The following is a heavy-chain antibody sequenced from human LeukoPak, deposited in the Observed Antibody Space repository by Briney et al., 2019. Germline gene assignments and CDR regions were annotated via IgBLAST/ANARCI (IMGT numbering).Heavy chain of an antibody. CDR2: ISSSSSYI. D-gene: IGHD3-22*01. Sequence: GGSLRLSCAAAGFSFSSYWMTWVRQAPGKGLEWVSSISSSSSYIYYADSVKGRFTISRDNAKDSLYLQMNSLRAEDTAVYYCARDRHFSDSSGYDYWGQGTLVTVSS. V-gene: IGHV3-21*01. J-gene: IGHJ4*02. CDR1: GFSFSSYW. CDR3: ARDRHFSDSSGYDY.